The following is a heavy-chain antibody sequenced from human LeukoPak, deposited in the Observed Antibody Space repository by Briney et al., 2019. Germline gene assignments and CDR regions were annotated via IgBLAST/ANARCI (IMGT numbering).Heavy chain of an antibody. J-gene: IGHJ4*02. CDR1: GFTVSSNY. V-gene: IGHV3-66*04. D-gene: IGHD2-2*01. CDR2: IYSGGST. Sequence: GGSLRLSCAASGFTVSSNYLSWVRQAPGKGLELVSIIYSGGSTYYADSVQGRFTLSRDNSNNTLYLQMNSLRAEDTAVYYCASHRGYCSSTSCYPYYFDFWGQGTLVTVSS. CDR3: ASHRGYCSSTSCYPYYFDF.